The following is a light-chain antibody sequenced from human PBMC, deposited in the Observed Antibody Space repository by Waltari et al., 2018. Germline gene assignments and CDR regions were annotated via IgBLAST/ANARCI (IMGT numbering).Light chain of an antibody. CDR1: SSDVGSYNL. CDR3: SSYTTGSTLVV. CDR2: DVS. J-gene: IGLJ2*01. Sequence: QSALTQPASVSGSPGQSITISCAGTSSDVGSYNLVSWYQQHPGKAPKLLLYDVSDRPSGVSNRCSGSKSANAASLTISWLQAEDEADYYCSSYTTGSTLVVFGGGTKLTVL. V-gene: IGLV2-14*02.